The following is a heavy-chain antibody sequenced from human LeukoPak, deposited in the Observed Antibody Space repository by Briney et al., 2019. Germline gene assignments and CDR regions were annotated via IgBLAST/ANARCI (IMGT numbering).Heavy chain of an antibody. J-gene: IGHJ3*02. V-gene: IGHV3-9*01. D-gene: IGHD2-2*01. CDR1: GFTFDDYA. CDR2: ISWNSGSI. Sequence: GGSLRLSCAASGFTFDDYAMHWVRQAPGKGLEWVSGISWNSGSIGYADSVKGRFTISRDNAKNSLYLQMNSLRAEDTALYYCAKGRGCSSTSCNDAFDIWGQGTMVTVSS. CDR3: AKGRGCSSTSCNDAFDI.